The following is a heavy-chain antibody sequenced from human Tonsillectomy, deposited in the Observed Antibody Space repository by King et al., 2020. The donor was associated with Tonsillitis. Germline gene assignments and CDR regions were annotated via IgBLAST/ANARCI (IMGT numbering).Heavy chain of an antibody. CDR1: GFTFSDYY. CDR3: ARTSGGSSWYPPFFDY. D-gene: IGHD6-13*01. J-gene: IGHJ4*02. CDR2: ISGSTPYT. Sequence: VQLVESGGGLGKPGGSLRLSCAASGFTFSDYYMSWIRQAPGKGLEWVSYISGSTPYTDYADSVKGRFTISRDNTKNSLFLQMNSLRADDTAVYYCARTSGGSSWYPPFFDYWGQGTLVTVSS. V-gene: IGHV3-11*05.